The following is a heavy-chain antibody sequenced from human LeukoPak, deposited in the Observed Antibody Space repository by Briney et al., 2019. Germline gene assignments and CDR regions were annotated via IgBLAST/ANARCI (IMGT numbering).Heavy chain of an antibody. Sequence: PGGSLRLSCVVSGITVSNYDMSWVRQAPGKGLEWVSGIRESGGGTNYADSVKGRFTISRDNSKNTVYLQMNSLRAEDTAVYYCARAVRYGSGSYLGGLRGYYFDYWGQGTLVTVSS. V-gene: IGHV3-23*01. CDR1: GITVSNYD. D-gene: IGHD3-10*01. J-gene: IGHJ4*02. CDR3: ARAVRYGSGSYLGGLRGYYFDY. CDR2: IRESGGGT.